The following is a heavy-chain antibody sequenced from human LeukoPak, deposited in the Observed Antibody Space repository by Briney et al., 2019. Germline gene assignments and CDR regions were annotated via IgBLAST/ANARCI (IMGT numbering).Heavy chain of an antibody. CDR1: GFTFSSYS. D-gene: IGHD3-10*01. J-gene: IGHJ1*01. CDR3: AREATITMVRGVPGPEYFQH. CDR2: ISSSSSYI. Sequence: GGSLKLSCAASGFTFSSYSMNWVRQAPGKGLEWVSSISSSSSYIYYADSVKGRFTISRDNAKNSLYLQMNSLRAEDTAVYYCAREATITMVRGVPGPEYFQHWGQGTLVTASS. V-gene: IGHV3-21*01.